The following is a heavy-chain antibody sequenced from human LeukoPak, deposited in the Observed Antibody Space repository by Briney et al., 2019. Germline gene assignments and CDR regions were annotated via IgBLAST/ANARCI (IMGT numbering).Heavy chain of an antibody. Sequence: ASVTVPFKSSVYSFTIYYIHWVRQAPGQGLEGMGMINPNYGGTAYAQMFKGRVPLTTDTSTSTVYMELSSLKSEDTAVYFCARDQGRTADYVWGSYFDYWGQGALVTVSS. CDR1: VYSFTIYY. D-gene: IGHD3-16*01. CDR3: ARDQGRTADYVWGSYFDY. J-gene: IGHJ4*02. CDR2: INPNYGGT. V-gene: IGHV1-46*01.